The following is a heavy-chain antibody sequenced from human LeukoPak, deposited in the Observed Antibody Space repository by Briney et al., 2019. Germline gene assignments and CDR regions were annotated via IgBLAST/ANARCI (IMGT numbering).Heavy chain of an antibody. V-gene: IGHV5-51*01. Sequence: GASLKISCKGSGYSFSSYWIGWVRQMPGKGMEWMGVIYPGDSRIRYNPSFQGQVTISVDKSISTAYLQWSSLKASDTAMYYCARHGSSSNRPNGFDPWGQGTLVTVSS. CDR3: ARHGSSSNRPNGFDP. CDR1: GYSFSSYW. D-gene: IGHD6-6*01. J-gene: IGHJ5*02. CDR2: IYPGDSRI.